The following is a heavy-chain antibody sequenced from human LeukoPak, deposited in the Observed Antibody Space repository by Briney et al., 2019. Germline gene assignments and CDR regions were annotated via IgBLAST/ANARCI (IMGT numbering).Heavy chain of an antibody. J-gene: IGHJ4*02. D-gene: IGHD2-15*01. CDR2: IKQDGSEK. CDR3: ARLTVGYCSGGSCYPPGDFDY. CDR1: GFTFSSYW. V-gene: IGHV3-7*01. Sequence: PGGSLRLSCAASGFTFSSYWMSWVRQAPGKGLEWVANIKQDGSEKYYVDSVKGRFTISRDNAKNSLYLQMNSLRAGDTAVYYCARLTVGYCSGGSCYPPGDFDYWGQGTLVTVSS.